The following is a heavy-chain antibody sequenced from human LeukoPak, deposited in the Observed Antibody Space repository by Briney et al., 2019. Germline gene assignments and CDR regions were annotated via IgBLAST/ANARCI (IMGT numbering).Heavy chain of an antibody. V-gene: IGHV1-2*02. Sequence: ASVKVSCKASGYTFTGYYMHWVRQAPGQGLEWVGWINPNSGGTNYAQKFQGRVTMTRDTSISTAYMELSRLRSDDTAVYYCARDSMRDTAMVYLFDHWGQGTLVTVSS. CDR2: INPNSGGT. J-gene: IGHJ4*02. D-gene: IGHD5-18*01. CDR1: GYTFTGYY. CDR3: ARDSMRDTAMVYLFDH.